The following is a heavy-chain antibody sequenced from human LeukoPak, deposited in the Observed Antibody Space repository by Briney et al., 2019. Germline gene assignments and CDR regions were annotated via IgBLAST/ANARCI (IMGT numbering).Heavy chain of an antibody. Sequence: PSETLSLTCTVSGGSISSYYWSWIRQPPGKGLEWIGYIYYSGSTNYNPSLKSRVTISVDTSKNQFSLKLSSVTAADTAVYYCASEARGYSGYDPLSWGQGTMVTVSS. CDR2: IYYSGST. V-gene: IGHV4-59*08. CDR3: ASEARGYSGYDPLS. J-gene: IGHJ3*01. D-gene: IGHD5-12*01. CDR1: GGSISSYY.